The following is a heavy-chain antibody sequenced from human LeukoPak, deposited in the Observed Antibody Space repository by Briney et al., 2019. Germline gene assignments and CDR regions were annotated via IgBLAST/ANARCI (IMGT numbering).Heavy chain of an antibody. D-gene: IGHD6-13*01. CDR1: GFTFSSYS. CDR3: ARDLAAAGTEWFDP. Sequence: KSGGSLRLSCAASGFTFSSYSMNWVRQAPGKGLEWVSSISSSSSYIYYADSVKGRFTISGDNAKNSLYLQMNSLRAEDTAVYYCARDLAAAGTEWFDPWGQGTLVTVSS. CDR2: ISSSSSYI. V-gene: IGHV3-21*01. J-gene: IGHJ5*02.